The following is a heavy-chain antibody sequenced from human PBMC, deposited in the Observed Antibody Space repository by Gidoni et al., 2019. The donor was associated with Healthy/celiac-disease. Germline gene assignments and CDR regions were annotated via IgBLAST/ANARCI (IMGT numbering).Heavy chain of an antibody. Sequence: EVQLVESGGGLVQPGGSLRLSCASSGFTFSSYWMSWVRQATGKGMDGVANIKQDGSEKYYVDSVKGRFTISRDNAKNSLYLQMNSLRAEDTAVYYCAASRYVDWYFDLWGRGTLVTVSS. CDR2: IKQDGSEK. CDR1: GFTFSSYW. V-gene: IGHV3-7*01. J-gene: IGHJ2*01. D-gene: IGHD1-1*01. CDR3: AASRYVDWYFDL.